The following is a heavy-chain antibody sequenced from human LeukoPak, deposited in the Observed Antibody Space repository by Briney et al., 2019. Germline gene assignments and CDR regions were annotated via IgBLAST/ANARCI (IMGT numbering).Heavy chain of an antibody. V-gene: IGHV4-39*01. CDR1: GRSISGSGDY. J-gene: IGHJ5*02. CDR3: VRHFLRFGGKLNLFSP. CDR2: MYYSGNT. Sequence: KPSETLSLTCTVSGRSISGSGDYWAWVRQPPWKGLEWIGSMYYSGNTYYNPSLRSRVTISVHTSKNQFSLKLSAVTAAETAVYYCVRHFLRFGGKLNLFSPWGPGALVTVSS. D-gene: IGHD2-15*01.